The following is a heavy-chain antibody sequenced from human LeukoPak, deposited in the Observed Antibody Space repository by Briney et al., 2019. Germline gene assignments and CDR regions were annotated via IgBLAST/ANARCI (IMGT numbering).Heavy chain of an antibody. V-gene: IGHV3-23*01. D-gene: IGHD5-18*01. CDR3: AKAAGRGYNYGDYFDY. CDR1: GFTFSSYA. CDR2: TNSGGGTT. J-gene: IGHJ4*02. Sequence: PGGSLRLSCAASGFTFSSYAMSWVRQPPGKGLEWVSVTNSGGGTTFNADSVKGRFTISRDNSKNTLYLQMNSLRAEDTAVYYCAKAAGRGYNYGDYFDYWGQGTLVTVSS.